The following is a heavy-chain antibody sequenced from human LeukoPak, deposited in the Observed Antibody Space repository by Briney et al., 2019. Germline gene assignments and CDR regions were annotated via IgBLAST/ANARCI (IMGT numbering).Heavy chain of an antibody. V-gene: IGHV1-69*13. CDR3: ARDRGPSIAARRAWFDY. J-gene: IGHJ4*02. D-gene: IGHD6-6*01. CDR2: IIPIFGTA. Sequence: ASVKVSCKASGGTFSSYAISWVRQAPGQGLEWMGGIIPIFGTANYAQKFQGRVTITADESTSTAYMELSSLRSEDTAVYYCARDRGPSIAARRAWFDYWGQGTLVTVSS. CDR1: GGTFSSYA.